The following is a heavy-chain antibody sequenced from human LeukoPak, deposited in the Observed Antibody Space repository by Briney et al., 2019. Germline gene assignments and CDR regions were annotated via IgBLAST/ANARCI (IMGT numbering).Heavy chain of an antibody. J-gene: IGHJ3*02. CDR2: ISSSGSTI. CDR3: ASPRGRAFDM. CDR1: GFTFSSYG. D-gene: IGHD3-10*01. V-gene: IGHV3-48*03. Sequence: GGSLRLSCAASGFTFSSYGMNWVRQAPGKGLEWVSYISSSGSTIYYADSVKGRFTISRDNAKNSLYLQMNSLRAEDTAVYYCASPRGRAFDMWGQGTMVTVSS.